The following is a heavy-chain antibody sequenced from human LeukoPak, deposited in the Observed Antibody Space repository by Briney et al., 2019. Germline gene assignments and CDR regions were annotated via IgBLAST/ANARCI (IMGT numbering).Heavy chain of an antibody. D-gene: IGHD3-22*01. CDR3: ARDVTNFYYDSSGYYRTALGY. V-gene: IGHV3-30*04. J-gene: IGHJ4*02. CDR2: ISYDGSNK. Sequence: GRSLRLSCAASGFTFSSYAMHRVRQAPGKGLEWVAVISYDGSNKYYADSVKGRFTISRDNSKNTLYLQMNSLRAEDTAVYYCARDVTNFYYDSSGYYRTALGYWGQGTLVTVSS. CDR1: GFTFSSYA.